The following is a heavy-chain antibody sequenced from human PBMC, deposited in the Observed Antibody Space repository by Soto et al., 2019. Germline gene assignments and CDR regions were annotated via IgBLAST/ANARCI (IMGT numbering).Heavy chain of an antibody. Sequence: PGGSLRLSCAASGFNFSGYAMTWVRQAPGKGLEWVSSISGFGGHTYYADSVKGRFTVSRDTSDTTSYLEMSGLRADDAGVYFCAKAFYFDGSGYAFDIWGRGTMVTVSS. J-gene: IGHJ3*02. V-gene: IGHV3-23*01. CDR1: GFNFSGYA. D-gene: IGHD3-22*01. CDR2: ISGFGGHT. CDR3: AKAFYFDGSGYAFDI.